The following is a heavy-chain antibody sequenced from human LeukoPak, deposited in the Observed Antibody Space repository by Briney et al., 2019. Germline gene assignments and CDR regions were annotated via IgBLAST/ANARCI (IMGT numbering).Heavy chain of an antibody. CDR1: GYTFTSYD. J-gene: IGHJ3*02. Sequence: GASVKVSCKASGYTFTSYDINWVRQATGQGLEWMGWMNPNSGNTGYAQKFQGRVTMTRNTSISTAYMELSSLRSEDTAVYYCARFLEDTRNDAFDIWGQGTMVTVSS. V-gene: IGHV1-8*01. CDR3: ARFLEDTRNDAFDI. D-gene: IGHD1-1*01. CDR2: MNPNSGNT.